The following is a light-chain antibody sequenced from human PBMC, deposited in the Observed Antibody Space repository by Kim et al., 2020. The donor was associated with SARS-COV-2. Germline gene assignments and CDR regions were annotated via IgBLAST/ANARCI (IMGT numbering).Light chain of an antibody. CDR2: LNSDGSH. J-gene: IGLJ2*01. CDR1: SGNSSYA. Sequence: ASVKLTCTRSSGNSSYAIAWHQQQPEKGPRYLIKLNSDGSHSKGDGIPDRFSGSSSGAERYLTISSLQSEDEADYYCQTWGTGIRVFGGGTKLTVL. V-gene: IGLV4-69*01. CDR3: QTWGTGIRV.